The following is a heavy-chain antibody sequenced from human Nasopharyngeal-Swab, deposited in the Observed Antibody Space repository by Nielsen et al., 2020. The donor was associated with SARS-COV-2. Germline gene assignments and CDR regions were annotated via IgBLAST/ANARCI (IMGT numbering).Heavy chain of an antibody. CDR2: TRNKANGYTT. J-gene: IGHJ4*02. D-gene: IGHD6-19*01. CDR1: GFIFSDYY. CDR3: ASENSGWYLSL. V-gene: IGHV3-72*01. Sequence: GESLKISCVASGFIFSDYYMDWVRQAPGKGLEWVGRTRNKANGYTTDYAASVKGRFTISRDDSKNSLYLQMNRLKTEDTAVYYCASENSGWYLSLWGQGTLVTVSS.